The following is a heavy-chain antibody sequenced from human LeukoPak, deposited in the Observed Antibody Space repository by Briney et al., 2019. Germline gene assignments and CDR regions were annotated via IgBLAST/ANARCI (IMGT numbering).Heavy chain of an antibody. J-gene: IGHJ3*02. CDR1: GGSISSYY. V-gene: IGHV4-4*07. Sequence: PSETLSLTCTVTGGSISSYYWSRIRQPAGKGLEWIGRIYTSGSTNYNPSLKSRVTMSVDTSKNQFSLKLSSVTAADTAVYYCARGYYDIPGAFDIWGQGTMVTVSS. D-gene: IGHD3-9*01. CDR2: IYTSGST. CDR3: ARGYYDIPGAFDI.